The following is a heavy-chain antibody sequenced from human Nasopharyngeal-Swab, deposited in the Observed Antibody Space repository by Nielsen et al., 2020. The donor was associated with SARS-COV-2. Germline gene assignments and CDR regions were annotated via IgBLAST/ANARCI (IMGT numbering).Heavy chain of an antibody. J-gene: IGHJ4*02. CDR3: ARTDGYSYGYYFDY. Sequence: SETLSLTCAVYGGSFSGYYWSWIRQPQGKGLEWIGEINHSGSTNYNPSLKSRVTISVDTSKNQFSLKLSSVTAADTAVYYCARTDGYSYGYYFDYWGQGTLVTVSS. CDR2: INHSGST. D-gene: IGHD5-18*01. V-gene: IGHV4-34*01. CDR1: GGSFSGYY.